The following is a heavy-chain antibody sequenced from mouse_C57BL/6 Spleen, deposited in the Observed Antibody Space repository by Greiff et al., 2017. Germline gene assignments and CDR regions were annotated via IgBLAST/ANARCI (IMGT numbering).Heavy chain of an antibody. J-gene: IGHJ4*01. CDR3: ARNKRGAMDY. Sequence: VKLMESGPGLVQPSQSLSITCTVSGFSLTSYGVHWVRQSPGKGLEWLGVIWSGGSTDNNAAFISRLSISKDNSKSQVFFKMNSLQADDTAIYYCARNKRGAMDYWGQGTSVTVSS. CDR1: GFSLTSYG. CDR2: IWSGGST. V-gene: IGHV2-2*01.